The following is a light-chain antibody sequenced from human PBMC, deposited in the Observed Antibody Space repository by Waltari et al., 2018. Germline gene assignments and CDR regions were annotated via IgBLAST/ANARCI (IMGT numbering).Light chain of an antibody. V-gene: IGKV1-5*03. Sequence: DIQMTQSPSTLSASVGDRVTITRRASQSIGSWLAWYQQKPGKAPKLLIYEATSLESGVPSRFSASGSGTEVTLTISSLQPDEFATYYCQRYNSYPITFGPGTKVDI. CDR1: QSIGSW. CDR3: QRYNSYPIT. CDR2: EAT. J-gene: IGKJ3*01.